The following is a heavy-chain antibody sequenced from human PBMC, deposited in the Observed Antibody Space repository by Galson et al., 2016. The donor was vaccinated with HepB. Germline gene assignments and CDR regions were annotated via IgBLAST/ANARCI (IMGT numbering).Heavy chain of an antibody. CDR1: GYNFTSHW. J-gene: IGHJ4*02. Sequence: QSGAEVKKPGESLKISCEGSGYNFTSHWIGWVRRRPGKGLEWVGIIFPADSDIRISPSLQGQVTISADRSITTAYLQWNSLTSPDTGMYYCVRRAGTTWGLDNWGQGTLVTVAS. V-gene: IGHV5-51*01. CDR2: IFPADSDI. D-gene: IGHD1-1*01. CDR3: VRRAGTTWGLDN.